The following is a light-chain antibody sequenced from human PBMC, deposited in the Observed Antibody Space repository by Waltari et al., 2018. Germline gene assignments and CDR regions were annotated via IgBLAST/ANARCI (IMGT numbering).Light chain of an antibody. CDR1: SSNIGNNY. CDR2: DNS. J-gene: IGLJ2*01. Sequence: QSVLTQPPSVSAAPGQKVTISCSGSSSNIGNNYVSWYQQVPGTAPKLLIYDNSKRPSGMPDRFSGSKSGTSATLGITGLQTGDEADYYCGTWDSSLSAVVFGGGTKLTVL. CDR3: GTWDSSLSAVV. V-gene: IGLV1-51*01.